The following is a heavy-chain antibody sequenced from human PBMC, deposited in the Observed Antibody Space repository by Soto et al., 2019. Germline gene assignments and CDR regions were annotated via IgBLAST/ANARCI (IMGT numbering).Heavy chain of an antibody. Sequence: QVQPVQSGAEVKKPGASVKVSCKASGYTFTSYHVPWLRQAPGQGLEWMGIINPSDGSTTYAQKFQGRVTMTRDTSTSTVYMELSSLRSEDTAVYYCARGRGSFDYWGQGTLVTVSS. CDR3: ARGRGSFDY. CDR2: INPSDGST. V-gene: IGHV1-46*01. J-gene: IGHJ4*02. CDR1: GYTFTSYH.